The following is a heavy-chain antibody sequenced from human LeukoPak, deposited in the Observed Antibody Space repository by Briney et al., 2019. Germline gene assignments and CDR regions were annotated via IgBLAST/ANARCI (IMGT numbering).Heavy chain of an antibody. Sequence: GGSLRLSCAASGFTFSSYAMHWVRQAPGKGLEWVAVISYDGSNKYYADSVKGRFTISRDNSKNTLYLQMNSLRAEDTAVYYCAKAAYDSSGYYPYSPFDYWGQGTLVTVSS. D-gene: IGHD3-22*01. V-gene: IGHV3-30-3*01. CDR3: AKAAYDSSGYYPYSPFDY. CDR2: ISYDGSNK. J-gene: IGHJ4*02. CDR1: GFTFSSYA.